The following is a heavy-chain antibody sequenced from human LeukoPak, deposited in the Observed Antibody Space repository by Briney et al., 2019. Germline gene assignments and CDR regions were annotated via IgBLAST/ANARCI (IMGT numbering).Heavy chain of an antibody. V-gene: IGHV3-74*01. CDR3: ARDHYGDKYYFDY. CDR1: GYTFSTYW. CDR2: INEDGSST. J-gene: IGHJ4*02. Sequence: GGSLRLSCAASGYTFSTYWMHWVRQGPGKGLVWVSRINEDGSSTSYAESVRGRFTISRDNAKNTLYLQMNSLRAEDAAVYYCARDHYGDKYYFDYWGQGTLVTVSS. D-gene: IGHD4-17*01.